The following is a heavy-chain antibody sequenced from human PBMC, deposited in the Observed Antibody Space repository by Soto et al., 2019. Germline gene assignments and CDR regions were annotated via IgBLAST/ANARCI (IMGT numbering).Heavy chain of an antibody. CDR3: ARDRSSSYDY. D-gene: IGHD6-13*01. Sequence: GGSLRLSCAASGFIFPGHGMRWVRQVPGKGLEWVALISLDGINKYYADSVKGRFIISRDNSKNTLYLQMNSLRAEDTAVYYCARDRSSSYDYWGQGALVTVSS. CDR2: ISLDGINK. J-gene: IGHJ4*02. CDR1: GFIFPGHG. V-gene: IGHV3-30*03.